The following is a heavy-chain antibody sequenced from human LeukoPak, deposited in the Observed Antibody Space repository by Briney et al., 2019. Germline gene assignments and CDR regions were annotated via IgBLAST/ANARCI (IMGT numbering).Heavy chain of an antibody. CDR1: GYTFTAYY. V-gene: IGHV1-2*02. CDR2: INPNSGGT. J-gene: IGHJ4*02. D-gene: IGHD6-13*01. CDR3: AYDPGMADVLDD. Sequence: ASVTVSCRASGYTFTAYYIHWVRQAPGQGLEWMGWINPNSGGTNYAQKFQGRVTMTRDTSISTAYMELSRLRSDDTAVYYCAYDPGMADVLDDWGQGTLVTVSS.